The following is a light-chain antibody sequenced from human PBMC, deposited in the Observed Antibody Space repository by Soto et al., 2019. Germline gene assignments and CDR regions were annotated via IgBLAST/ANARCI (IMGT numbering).Light chain of an antibody. Sequence: EIVLTQSPGTLSLSPGEGATLSCRASQSVSSSYLAWYHQKPGQAPRLLIYGASNRATGIPDRFSASGSGTDFTLTISRLEPEDFAVYYCQLFGDSPRFTFGPGTTVDI. V-gene: IGKV3-20*01. CDR3: QLFGDSPRFT. J-gene: IGKJ3*01. CDR2: GAS. CDR1: QSVSSSY.